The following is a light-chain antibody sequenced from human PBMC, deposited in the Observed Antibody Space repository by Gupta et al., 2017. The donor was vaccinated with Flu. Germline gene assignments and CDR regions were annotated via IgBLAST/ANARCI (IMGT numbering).Light chain of an antibody. CDR2: WAS. CDR3: QQYYSIPYT. J-gene: IGKJ2*01. CDR1: QSVLSSSNNKNY. Sequence: DIVMTQSPDSLAVSLGERATINCKSSQSVLSSSNNKNYLAWYQQKPGQPPKLLIYWASARESGVPDRFSGSGFGTDFTLTISSLQAEDVAVYYCQQYYSIPYTFGQGTKLEIK. V-gene: IGKV4-1*01.